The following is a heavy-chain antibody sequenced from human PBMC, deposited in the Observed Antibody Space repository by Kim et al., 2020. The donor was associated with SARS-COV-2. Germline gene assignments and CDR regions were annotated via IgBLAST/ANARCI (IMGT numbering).Heavy chain of an antibody. CDR1: GFTFSSYS. CDR3: ARDGDCSSTSCYLGVGDYYYYYGMDV. CDR2: ISSSSSTI. D-gene: IGHD2-2*01. V-gene: IGHV3-48*04. Sequence: GGSLRLSCAASGFTFSSYSMNWVRQAPGKGLEWVSYISSSSSTIYYADSVKGRFTISRDNAKNSLYLQMNSLRAEDTAVYYCARDGDCSSTSCYLGVGDYYYYYGMDVWGQGTTVTVSS. J-gene: IGHJ6*02.